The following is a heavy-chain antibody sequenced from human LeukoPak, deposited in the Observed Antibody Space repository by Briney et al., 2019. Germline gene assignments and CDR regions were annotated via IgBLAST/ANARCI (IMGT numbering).Heavy chain of an antibody. CDR2: IYYSGST. J-gene: IGHJ4*02. V-gene: IGHV4-59*01. Sequence: SETLSLTCTVSGGSISSYYWSWIRQPPGKGLEWIGYIYYSGSTNYNPSLKSRVTISVDTSKNQFSLKLSSVTAADTAVYYCARGEGAAAGSLFIRSWGQGTLVTVSS. CDR3: ARGEGAAAGSLFIRS. CDR1: GGSISSYY. D-gene: IGHD6-13*01.